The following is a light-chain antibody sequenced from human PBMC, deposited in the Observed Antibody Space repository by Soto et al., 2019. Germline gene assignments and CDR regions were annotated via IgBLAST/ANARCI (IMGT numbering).Light chain of an antibody. CDR2: DAS. J-gene: IGKJ1*01. Sequence: DIQMTQSPSTLSASVGDRVTITCRASQSINDWLAWYQQKPGEAPNLLIYDASSLESGVPSRFSGSGSGTEFTLTISSLQPDDFATYDCLQYDSYWAFGQGAKVEIK. CDR3: LQYDSYWA. V-gene: IGKV1-5*01. CDR1: QSINDW.